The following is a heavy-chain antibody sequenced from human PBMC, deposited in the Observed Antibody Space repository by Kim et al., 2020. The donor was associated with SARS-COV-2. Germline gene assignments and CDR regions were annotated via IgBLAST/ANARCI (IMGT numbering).Heavy chain of an antibody. J-gene: IGHJ3*02. CDR1: GFTFSSYA. Sequence: GGSLRLSCAASGFTFSSYAMSWVRQAPGKGLEWVSAISGSGGSTYYADSVKRRFTISRDNSKNTLYLQMNSLRAEDTAVYYCAKVRSSSWYIGAFDIWGQGTMVTVSS. CDR3: AKVRSSSWYIGAFDI. V-gene: IGHV3-23*01. CDR2: ISGSGGST. D-gene: IGHD6-13*01.